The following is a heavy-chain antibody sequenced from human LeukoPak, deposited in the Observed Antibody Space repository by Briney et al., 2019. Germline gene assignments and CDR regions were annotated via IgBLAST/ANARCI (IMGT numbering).Heavy chain of an antibody. CDR1: GFTFSDYY. CDR2: ISSSSSYT. J-gene: IGHJ5*02. D-gene: IGHD2-2*01. CDR3: VRDSNRAHCSSTSCYAGTYNWFDP. Sequence: GGSLRLSCAASGFTFSDYYMSWIRQAPGKGLEWVSYISSSSSYTNYADSVKGRFTISRDNAKNSLYLQMNSLRAEDTAVYYCVRDSNRAHCSSTSCYAGTYNWFDPWGQGTLVTVSS. V-gene: IGHV3-11*05.